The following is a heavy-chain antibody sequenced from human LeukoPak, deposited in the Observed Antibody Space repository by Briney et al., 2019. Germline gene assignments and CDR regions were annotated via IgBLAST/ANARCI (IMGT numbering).Heavy chain of an antibody. CDR2: ISSSGSTI. J-gene: IGHJ6*02. Sequence: GGSLRLSCAASGFTFSSHEMNWVRQAPGKGLEWVSYISSSGSTIYYADSVKGRFTISRDNAKNSLYLQMNSLRAEDTAVYYCARDRLKYYYYYGMDVWGQGTTVTVSS. CDR3: ARDRLKYYYYYGMDV. D-gene: IGHD2-21*02. CDR1: GFTFSSHE. V-gene: IGHV3-48*03.